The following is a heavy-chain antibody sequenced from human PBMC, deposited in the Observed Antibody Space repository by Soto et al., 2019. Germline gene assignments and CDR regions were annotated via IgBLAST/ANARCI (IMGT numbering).Heavy chain of an antibody. CDR1: GFTFTNAW. CDR3: ATDLGSRSSVWFDY. CDR2: IKSNADGGTT. V-gene: IGHV3-15*01. J-gene: IGHJ4*02. Sequence: EVQLVESGGDLLKPGGSLRLSCTASGFTFTNAWMTWVRQVPGKGLEWVGRIKSNADGGTTDYPAPVKGRFTISRDESRNTVYLQMNRLKADERAVYYCATDLGSRSSVWFDYWGQGTLGTVSS. D-gene: IGHD2-2*01.